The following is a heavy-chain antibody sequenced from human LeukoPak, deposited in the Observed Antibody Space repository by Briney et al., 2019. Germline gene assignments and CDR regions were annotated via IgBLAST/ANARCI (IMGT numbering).Heavy chain of an antibody. Sequence: SETLSLTCTVSGGSISSYYWSWIRQPAGKGLEWIGRIYTSGSTNYNPSLKSRATMSVDASKNQFSLKLSSVTAADTAVYYCARDGFDGSYYYYYMDVWGKGTTVTVSS. V-gene: IGHV4-4*07. CDR3: ARDGFDGSYYYYYMDV. CDR1: GGSISSYY. J-gene: IGHJ6*03. D-gene: IGHD1-26*01. CDR2: IYTSGST.